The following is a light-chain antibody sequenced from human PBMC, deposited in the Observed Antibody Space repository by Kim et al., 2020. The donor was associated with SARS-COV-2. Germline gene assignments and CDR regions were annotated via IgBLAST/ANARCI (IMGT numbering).Light chain of an antibody. CDR2: DVT. CDR1: SRDVGSYKL. CDR3: CSYAGSYTWV. V-gene: IGLV2-23*02. J-gene: IGLJ3*02. Sequence: QSALTQPASVSGSPGQSITISCTGTSRDVGSYKLVSWYQLHPGKAPKVMIYDVTRRPSGLSNRFSGSKSGNTASLTISGLQAEDEAEYYCCSYAGSYTWVCGGGTQLTVL.